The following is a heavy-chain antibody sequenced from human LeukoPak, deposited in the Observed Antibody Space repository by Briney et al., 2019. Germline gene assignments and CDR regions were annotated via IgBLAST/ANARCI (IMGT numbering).Heavy chain of an antibody. D-gene: IGHD2-8*02. CDR2: IGYTGTT. Sequence: SETLSLTCTVTGGSISTRNHYWGWLRQPPGKGLEWIGSIGYTGTTNSNPSLKSRVTLSVDTSKNQVSLMLSSVTAADTAVYFCARRMGSGATYPRTFDYWGQGTLVTVSS. CDR1: GGSISTRNHY. V-gene: IGHV4-39*01. CDR3: ARRMGSGATYPRTFDY. J-gene: IGHJ4*02.